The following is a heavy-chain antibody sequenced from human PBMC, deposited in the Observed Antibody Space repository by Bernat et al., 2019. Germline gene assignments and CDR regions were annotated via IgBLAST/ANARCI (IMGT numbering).Heavy chain of an antibody. CDR3: AHSLPYNWNAMDV. CDR2: IYWNDDI. Sequence: QITLKESGPALLKPTQTLTLTYSFSSTSGVGVGWIRQPPGQALEWLALIYWNDDIRYSPSLKSRLTISKDTSKSQVVLVMTYMDPVDTATYYCAHSLPYNWNAMDVWGQGATVIVSS. D-gene: IGHD1-20*01. V-gene: IGHV2-5*01. CDR1: STSGVG. J-gene: IGHJ6*02.